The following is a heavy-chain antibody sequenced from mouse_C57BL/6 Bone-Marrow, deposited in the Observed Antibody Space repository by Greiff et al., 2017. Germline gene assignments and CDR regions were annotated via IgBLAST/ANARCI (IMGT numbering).Heavy chain of an antibody. J-gene: IGHJ1*03. CDR3: ARLDYFWYFDV. Sequence: VQLQESGPELVQPGASVKISCTASGYAFSSSWMNWVKQRPGKGLEWIGRIYPGDGDTNYNGKFKGKATLTADKSSSTAYMQLSSVTSEDSAVYFCARLDYFWYFDVWGTGTTVTVSA. CDR2: IYPGDGDT. D-gene: IGHD2-13*01. V-gene: IGHV1-82*01. CDR1: GYAFSSSW.